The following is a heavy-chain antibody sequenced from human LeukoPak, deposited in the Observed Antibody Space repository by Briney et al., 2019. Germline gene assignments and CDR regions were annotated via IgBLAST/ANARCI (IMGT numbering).Heavy chain of an antibody. D-gene: IGHD3-16*01. J-gene: IGHJ4*02. CDR3: AKDHVTWGNRYFDH. CDR2: IGHDGTKK. V-gene: IGHV3-30*02. Sequence: GGSLRLSCAASGFTFSTYGMHWVRQAPGKGLEWVAFIGHDGTKKYYADSVQGRFTISRDNSKNTLYLEMNSLSGEDTALYYCAKDHVTWGNRYFDHWGQGTLGTVSS. CDR1: GFTFSTYG.